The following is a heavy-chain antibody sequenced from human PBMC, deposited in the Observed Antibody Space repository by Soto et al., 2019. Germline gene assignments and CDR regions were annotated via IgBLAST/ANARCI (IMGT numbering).Heavy chain of an antibody. CDR3: ARGNWNYGYFDY. V-gene: IGHV3-33*01. CDR2: IWYDGGHK. D-gene: IGHD1-7*01. CDR1: GLTASNYG. J-gene: IGHJ4*02. Sequence: QVQLVESGGGVAQPGRSLRPSCAASGLTASNYGMPWVRQAPGKGLEWVAVIWYDGGHKDNADSVRGRFTISRDNSKNTLYLQMNSLRAEDTAVYYCARGNWNYGYFDYWGQGTLVTVSS.